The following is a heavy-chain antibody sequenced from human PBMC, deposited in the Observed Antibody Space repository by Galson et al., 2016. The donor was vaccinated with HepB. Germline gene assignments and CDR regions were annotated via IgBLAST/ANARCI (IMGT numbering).Heavy chain of an antibody. CDR2: ISGSGGST. CDR1: GFTFSSYA. CDR3: AKDFSGAWIHLWSGASYGMDV. D-gene: IGHD5-18*01. V-gene: IGHV3-23*01. Sequence: SLRLSCAASGFTFSSYAMSWVRQAPGKGLEWVSVISGSGGSTYYADSVKGRFTISRDNSKNTLYLQMNSLRAEDTAVYYCAKDFSGAWIHLWSGASYGMDVWGQGTTVTVSS. J-gene: IGHJ6*02.